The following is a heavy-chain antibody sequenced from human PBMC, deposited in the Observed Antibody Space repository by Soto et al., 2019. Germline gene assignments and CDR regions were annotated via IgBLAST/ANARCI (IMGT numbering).Heavy chain of an antibody. CDR3: ARTGYSSSWYRKTWNWFDP. CDR2: INHSGST. D-gene: IGHD6-13*01. Sequence: SETLSLICAVYGGSFSGYYWSWIRQPPGKGLEWIGEINHSGSTNYNPSLKSRVTISVDTSKNQFSLKLSSVTAADTAVYYCARTGYSSSWYRKTWNWFDPWGQGTLVTVSS. V-gene: IGHV4-34*01. CDR1: GGSFSGYY. J-gene: IGHJ5*02.